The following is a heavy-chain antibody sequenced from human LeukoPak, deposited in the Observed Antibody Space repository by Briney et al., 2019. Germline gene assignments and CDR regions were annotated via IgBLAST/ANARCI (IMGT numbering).Heavy chain of an antibody. Sequence: SVKVSCKASGGTFSSYAISWVRQAPGQGLEWMGGIIPIFGTANYAQKFQGRVMITADESTSTAYMELSSLRSEDTAVYYCARDRDDILTGPVWFDPWGQGTLVTVSS. CDR1: GGTFSSYA. CDR3: ARDRDDILTGPVWFDP. CDR2: IIPIFGTA. V-gene: IGHV1-69*01. J-gene: IGHJ5*02. D-gene: IGHD3-9*01.